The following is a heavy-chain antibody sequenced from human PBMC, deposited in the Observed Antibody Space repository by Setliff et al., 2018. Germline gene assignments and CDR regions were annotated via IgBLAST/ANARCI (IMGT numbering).Heavy chain of an antibody. V-gene: IGHV3-72*01. J-gene: IGHJ4*02. Sequence: GGSLRLSCSVSGITFINAWMTWVRQAPGEGPEWLGRIRNKANDYSTRYAASVKGRFTISRDDSMNSLYLQMDSLKPEDTALYYCARATFGSGSYFLDFWGQGTLVTVSS. CDR2: IRNKANDYST. CDR1: GITFINAW. D-gene: IGHD3-10*01. CDR3: ARATFGSGSYFLDF.